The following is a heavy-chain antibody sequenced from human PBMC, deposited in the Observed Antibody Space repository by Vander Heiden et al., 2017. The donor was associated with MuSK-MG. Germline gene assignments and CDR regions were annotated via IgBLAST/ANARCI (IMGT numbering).Heavy chain of an antibody. J-gene: IGHJ3*02. CDR3: AREPIWGATRGHAFDI. CDR2: INPNSGGT. V-gene: IGHV1-2*07. D-gene: IGHD1-26*01. Sequence: QVQLVQSGAEVKKPGASVKVSCKASGYTFTGYYMHWVRQAPGQGLEWMGLINPNSGGTNYAHKLQGRVTMTRDTSISTADMERSRMSSEETAVYYCAREPIWGATRGHAFDIWGQGTMVTVSS. CDR1: GYTFTGYY.